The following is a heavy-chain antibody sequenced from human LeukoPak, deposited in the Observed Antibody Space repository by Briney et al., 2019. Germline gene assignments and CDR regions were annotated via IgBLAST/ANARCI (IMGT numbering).Heavy chain of an antibody. CDR1: GFTFSSYG. V-gene: IGHV3-7*01. J-gene: IGHJ4*02. D-gene: IGHD3-10*01. Sequence: TGGSLRLSCAASGFTFSSYGMTWARQPPGKGLQWVANIKEDGTEKYYVDSVKGRFTISRDNAKNSVYLQMNSLRVEDTAVYYCARRPFGADYWGQGTLVTVSS. CDR3: ARRPFGADY. CDR2: IKEDGTEK.